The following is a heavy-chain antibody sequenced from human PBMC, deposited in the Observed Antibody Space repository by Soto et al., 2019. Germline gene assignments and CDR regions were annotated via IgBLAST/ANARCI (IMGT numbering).Heavy chain of an antibody. CDR3: ARVPTTDYYYGMDV. V-gene: IGHV1-2*02. Sequence: GASVKVSCKASGYTFTGYYMHWVRQAPGQGLEWMGWINPNSGGTNYAQKFQGRVTMTRDTSISTAYMELSRLRSDDTAVYYCARVPTTDYYYGMDVWGQGTTVTVAS. D-gene: IGHD4-4*01. CDR2: INPNSGGT. J-gene: IGHJ6*02. CDR1: GYTFTGYY.